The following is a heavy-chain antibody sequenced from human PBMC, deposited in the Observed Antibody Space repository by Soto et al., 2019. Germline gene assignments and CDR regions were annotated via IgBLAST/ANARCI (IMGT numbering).Heavy chain of an antibody. D-gene: IGHD3-22*01. CDR3: WREAYYYDSSGYYDVSTDY. Sequence: PGGSLRLSCAASGFTVSSNYMSWVRQAPGKGLEWVSVIYSGGSTYYADSVKGRFTISRDNSKNTLYLQMNSLRAEDTAVYYCWREAYYYDSSGYYDVSTDYWGQGTLVTVSS. J-gene: IGHJ4*02. CDR1: GFTVSSNY. V-gene: IGHV3-53*01. CDR2: IYSGGST.